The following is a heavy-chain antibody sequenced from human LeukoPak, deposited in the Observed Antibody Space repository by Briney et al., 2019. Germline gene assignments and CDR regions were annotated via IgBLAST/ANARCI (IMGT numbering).Heavy chain of an antibody. CDR3: ARDFEGIYYYGMDV. V-gene: IGHV3-23*01. CDR1: GFTLSNYA. CDR2: ISGSGGST. J-gene: IGHJ6*02. Sequence: PGGSLRLSCAASGFTLSNYAMSWVRQAPGKGLEWVSAISGSGGSTYYADSVKGRFTISRDNAKNSLYLQINSLRAEDTAVYYCARDFEGIYYYGMDVWGQGTTVTVSS. D-gene: IGHD3-10*01.